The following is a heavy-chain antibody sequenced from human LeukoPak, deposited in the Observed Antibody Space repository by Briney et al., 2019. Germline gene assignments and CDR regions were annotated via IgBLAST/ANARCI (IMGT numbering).Heavy chain of an antibody. CDR1: GGTFSSYA. J-gene: IGHJ3*02. D-gene: IGHD4-23*01. CDR3: ATPGGTDAFDI. V-gene: IGHV1-69*04. Sequence: ASVKVSCKASGGTFSSYAISWVRQAPGQGLEWMGRIIPILGIANYAQKFQGRVTITADKSTSTAYMELSSLRSEDTAVYYCATPGGTDAFDIWGQGTMVTVSS. CDR2: IIPILGIA.